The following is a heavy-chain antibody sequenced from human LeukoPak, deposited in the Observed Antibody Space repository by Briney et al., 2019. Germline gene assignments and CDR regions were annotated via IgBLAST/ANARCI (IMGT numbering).Heavy chain of an antibody. V-gene: IGHV4-59*01. CDR3: ARASIRYYDSSAYSH. J-gene: IGHJ4*02. Sequence: SETLSLTCTVSGDFISTYYWSWIRQPPGKGLEWIGYVYYTGSTNYNPSLKGRVTIPVDTSKNQFFLKLSSVTAADTAMYYCARASIRYYDSSAYSHWGRGALVTVSS. CDR2: VYYTGST. CDR1: GDFISTYY. D-gene: IGHD3-22*01.